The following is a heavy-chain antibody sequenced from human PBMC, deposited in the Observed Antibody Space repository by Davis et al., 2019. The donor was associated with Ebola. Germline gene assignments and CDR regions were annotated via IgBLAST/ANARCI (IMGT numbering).Heavy chain of an antibody. J-gene: IGHJ4*02. CDR3: ARDFSDGYSIFDS. D-gene: IGHD5-24*01. CDR1: GFNSNNYA. CDR2: IGGDIATI. Sequence: GESLKISCETSGFNSNNYAMSWVRQAPGKGLEWVAAIGGDIATIYYADSVKGRFTISRDNSKNSMFLQMNSLRAEDTAVYYCARDFSDGYSIFDSWGLGTLVTVSS. V-gene: IGHV3-21*01.